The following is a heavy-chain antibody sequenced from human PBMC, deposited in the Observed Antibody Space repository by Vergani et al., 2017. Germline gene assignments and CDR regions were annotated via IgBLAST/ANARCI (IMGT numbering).Heavy chain of an antibody. CDR1: GFTFSSYG. CDR2: IRYDGSNK. Sequence: QVQLVESGGGVVQPGGSLRLSCAASGFTFSSYGMHWVRQAPGKGLEWVAFIRYDGSNKYYADSVKGRFTISRDNSKNTLYLQMNSLRAEDTAVYYCAKGPPRTKLWWDPYWYFDLWGRGTLVTVSS. V-gene: IGHV3-30*02. J-gene: IGHJ2*01. D-gene: IGHD2-21*01. CDR3: AKGPPRTKLWWDPYWYFDL.